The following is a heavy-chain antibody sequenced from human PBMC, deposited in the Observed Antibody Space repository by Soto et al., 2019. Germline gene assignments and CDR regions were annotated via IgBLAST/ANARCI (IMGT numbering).Heavy chain of an antibody. CDR3: ARESHYGSGTYFY. Sequence: EVQLVESGGGLVQPGGSLRLSCAASGFTFSTYEMNWVRQAPGKGLEWVSYISSSGSTIYYADSVKGRFTISRDNGKNSLYLQMNSLRAEDTAVYYCARESHYGSGTYFYWGQGTLVTVSS. J-gene: IGHJ4*02. V-gene: IGHV3-48*03. CDR2: ISSSGSTI. CDR1: GFTFSTYE. D-gene: IGHD3-10*01.